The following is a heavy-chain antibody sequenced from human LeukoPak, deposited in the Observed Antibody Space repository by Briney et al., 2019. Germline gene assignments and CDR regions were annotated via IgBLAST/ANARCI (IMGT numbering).Heavy chain of an antibody. CDR3: TRHNGYSSSSFDY. D-gene: IGHD6-13*01. J-gene: IGHJ4*02. CDR1: GFTFSGSA. V-gene: IGHV3-73*01. Sequence: GGSLRLSCAASGFTFSGSAMHWVRQASGKGLEWVGRIRSKANSYATAYAASVKGRFTISRDDSKNTAYLQMNSLKTEDTAVYYCTRHNGYSSSSFDYWGQGTLVTVSS. CDR2: IRSKANSYAT.